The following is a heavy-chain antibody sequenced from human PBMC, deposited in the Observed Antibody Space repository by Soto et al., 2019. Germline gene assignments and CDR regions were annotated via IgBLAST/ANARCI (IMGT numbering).Heavy chain of an antibody. CDR2: IIPILGIA. CDR1: GGTFSSYT. V-gene: IGHV1-69*02. D-gene: IGHD6-13*01. Sequence: PVASVKVSCKASGGTFSSYTISWVRQAPGQGLEWMGRIIPILGIANYAQKFQGRVTITADKSTSTAYMELSSLRSEDTAVYYCARGASWYRYDNPDAFDIWGQGTMVTVSS. J-gene: IGHJ3*02. CDR3: ARGASWYRYDNPDAFDI.